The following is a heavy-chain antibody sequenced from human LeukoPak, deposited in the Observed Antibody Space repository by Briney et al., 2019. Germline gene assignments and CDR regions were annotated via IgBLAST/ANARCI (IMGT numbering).Heavy chain of an antibody. CDR3: ARDLVYGQTRAMGDY. CDR2: ISSSSSYI. D-gene: IGHD2/OR15-2a*01. J-gene: IGHJ4*02. CDR1: GFTFSSYS. V-gene: IGHV3-21*01. Sequence: GGSLRLSCAASGFTFSSYSMNWVRQARGKGLERVSSISSSSSYIYYADSVKGRFTISRDNAKNSLYLQMNSLRAEDTAVYYCARDLVYGQTRAMGDYWGQGTLVTVSS.